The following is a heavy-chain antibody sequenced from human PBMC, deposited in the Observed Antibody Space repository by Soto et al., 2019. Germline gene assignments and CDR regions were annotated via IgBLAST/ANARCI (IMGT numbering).Heavy chain of an antibody. CDR2: IIPIFGTA. D-gene: IGHD2-15*01. Sequence: QVPLVQSGAEVKKPGSSVKVSCKASGGTFSSYAISWVRQAPGQGLEWMGGIIPIFGTANYAQKFQGRVTITADESTSTAYMELSSLRSEDTAVYYCAREPTCSGGSCYSIGYYYYGMDVWGQGTTVTVSS. V-gene: IGHV1-69*01. CDR3: AREPTCSGGSCYSIGYYYYGMDV. CDR1: GGTFSSYA. J-gene: IGHJ6*02.